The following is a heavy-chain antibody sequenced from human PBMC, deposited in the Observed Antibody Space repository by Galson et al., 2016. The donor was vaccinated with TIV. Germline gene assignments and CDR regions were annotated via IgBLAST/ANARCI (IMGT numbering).Heavy chain of an antibody. V-gene: IGHV4-31*03. CDR3: VRGLLDTSGYYPPPDAFDI. J-gene: IGHJ3*02. Sequence: LTCTVSGGSISSRGYYWSWIRQHPGKGLEWIGYIYYSGSTYYSPSLKSRLTISLDTSKNQFSLKLNSVTAADTAVYYCVRGLLDTSGYYPPPDAFDIWGQWTMVTVSS. CDR2: IYYSGST. CDR1: GGSISSRGYY. D-gene: IGHD3-22*01.